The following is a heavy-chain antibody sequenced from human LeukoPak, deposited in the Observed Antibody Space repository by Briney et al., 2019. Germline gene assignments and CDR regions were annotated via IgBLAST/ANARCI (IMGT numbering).Heavy chain of an antibody. CDR3: ARGLAVRDGPLVQRWFDA. CDR1: GGSFSGYY. J-gene: IGHJ5*02. CDR2: INHSGST. Sequence: PSETLSLTCAVYGGSFSGYYWSWIRQPPWKGLDWIGEINHSGSTNYNPSLKSRVTISVDTSKNQFSLQLSSVTAADTAVYYCARGLAVRDGPLVQRWFDAWGTGTMVTVSS. D-gene: IGHD6-6*01. V-gene: IGHV4-34*01.